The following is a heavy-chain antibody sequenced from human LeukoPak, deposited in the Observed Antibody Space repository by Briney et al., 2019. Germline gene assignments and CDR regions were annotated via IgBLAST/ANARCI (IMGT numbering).Heavy chain of an antibody. V-gene: IGHV4-34*01. CDR3: ARGLGGDTMIVVVISYYFDY. CDR1: GFTFSDYY. J-gene: IGHJ4*02. D-gene: IGHD3-22*01. Sequence: GSLRLSCAASGFTFSDYYMSWIRQAPGKGLEWIGEINHSGSTNYNPSLKSRVTISVDTSKNQFSLKLSSVTAADTAVYYCARGLGGDTMIVVVISYYFDYWGQGTLVTVSS. CDR2: INHSGST.